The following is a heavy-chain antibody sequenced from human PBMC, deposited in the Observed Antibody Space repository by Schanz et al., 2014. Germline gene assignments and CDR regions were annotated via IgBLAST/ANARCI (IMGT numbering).Heavy chain of an antibody. CDR2: ISGSGNTI. CDR3: ARRYSGRYCFDY. Sequence: QLVESGGGLVQPGGSLRLSCVASGFTFSSHSMNWVRQAPGQGLEWLSYISGSGNTIYYADSVKGRFTISRDNAKNSLSLQMDRLRDEDTAVYYCARRYSGRYCFDYWGQGTLVAVSS. V-gene: IGHV3-48*02. D-gene: IGHD1-26*01. CDR1: GFTFSSHS. J-gene: IGHJ4*02.